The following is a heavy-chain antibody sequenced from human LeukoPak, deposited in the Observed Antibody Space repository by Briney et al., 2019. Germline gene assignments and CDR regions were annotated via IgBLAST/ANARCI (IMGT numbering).Heavy chain of an antibody. D-gene: IGHD3-10*01. Sequence: GGSLRLSCAASGFTFSSYWMSWVRQAPGKGLEWVANIKQGGSEKYYVDSVKGRFTISRDNAKNSLYLQMNSLRAEDTAVYYCARGWYYGSGSYHYDYWGQGTLVTVSS. V-gene: IGHV3-7*01. CDR2: IKQGGSEK. CDR1: GFTFSSYW. J-gene: IGHJ4*02. CDR3: ARGWYYGSGSYHYDY.